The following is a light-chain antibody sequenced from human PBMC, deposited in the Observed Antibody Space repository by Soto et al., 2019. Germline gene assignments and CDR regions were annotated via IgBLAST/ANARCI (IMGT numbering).Light chain of an antibody. J-gene: IGKJ4*01. Sequence: IVLTQSPATLSFFPGERATLSCRASQSITTYLAWYQQKPGQAPRLLMSAASNRATGIPARFSGSGSGTDFTLTISSVEPEDFAVYYCQHRSIFGGGTKVEIK. CDR2: AAS. CDR3: QHRSI. V-gene: IGKV3-11*01. CDR1: QSITTY.